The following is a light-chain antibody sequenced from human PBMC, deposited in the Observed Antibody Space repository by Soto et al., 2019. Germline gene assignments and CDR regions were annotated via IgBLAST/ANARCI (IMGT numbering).Light chain of an antibody. J-gene: IGKJ5*01. CDR2: DAS. Sequence: AIQMTQSPSSLSASVGDSITITCRASQDIRSDLGWYQQKPGRAPKLLIYDASSLQGGVPSRFSGSGSGTDFTLTISSLQPEDFATYYCLQDYNYPRTFGQGTRLEIK. CDR3: LQDYNYPRT. CDR1: QDIRSD. V-gene: IGKV1-6*01.